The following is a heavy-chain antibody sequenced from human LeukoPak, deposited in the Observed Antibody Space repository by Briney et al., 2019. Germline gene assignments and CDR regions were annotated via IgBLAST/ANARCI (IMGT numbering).Heavy chain of an antibody. Sequence: PGGSLRLSCAASGFTFSSYGMHWVRQAPGKGLEWVANIKQDGSERYYVDSVKGRFTISRDNAKNSLYLQMNSLRVEDTAVYYCVRDIYGGSSDWGQGTLVTVHS. CDR3: VRDIYGGSSD. J-gene: IGHJ4*02. CDR2: IKQDGSER. D-gene: IGHD4-23*01. CDR1: GFTFSSYG. V-gene: IGHV3-7*01.